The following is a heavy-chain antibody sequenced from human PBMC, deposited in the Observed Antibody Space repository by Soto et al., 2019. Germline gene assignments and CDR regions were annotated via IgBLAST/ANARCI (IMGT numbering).Heavy chain of an antibody. D-gene: IGHD4-17*01. CDR2: IRSKANSYAT. CDR3: HIFQYLPTDYGDLIYGMDV. J-gene: IGHJ6*02. CDR1: GFTFSGSA. Sequence: EVQLVESGGGLVQPGGSLKLSCAASGFTFSGSAMHWVRQASGKGLEWVGRIRSKANSYATAYAASVKGRFTISRDDSKNTAYLQMNSLKTEDTAAYYCHIFQYLPTDYGDLIYGMDVWGQGTTVTVSS. V-gene: IGHV3-73*02.